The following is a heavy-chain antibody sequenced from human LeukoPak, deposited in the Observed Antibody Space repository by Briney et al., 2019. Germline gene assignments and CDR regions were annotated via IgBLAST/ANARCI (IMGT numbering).Heavy chain of an antibody. V-gene: IGHV4-38-2*02. Sequence: SETLSLTCTVSGYSISSGYYWGWIRQPPGKGLEWIGSIYHSGSTYYNPSLKSRVTISVDTSKNQFSLKLSSVTAADTAAYYCARNHQLRYFDWLPDYWGQGTLVTVSS. CDR3: ARNHQLRYFDWLPDY. D-gene: IGHD3-9*01. CDR2: IYHSGST. J-gene: IGHJ4*02. CDR1: GYSISSGYY.